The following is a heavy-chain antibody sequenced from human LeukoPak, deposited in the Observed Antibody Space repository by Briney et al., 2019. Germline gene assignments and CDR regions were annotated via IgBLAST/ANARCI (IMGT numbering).Heavy chain of an antibody. J-gene: IGHJ4*02. Sequence: GASVKVSCKASGYTFTRYYMHWVRQAPGQGIEWMGIIKPSGGSTRYAQKFQGRVTMTWDTSTSTVYMELSSLRSEDTAVYYCAREEEGGTFDYWGQGTLVTVSS. V-gene: IGHV1-46*01. CDR2: IKPSGGST. CDR1: GYTFTRYY. D-gene: IGHD3-16*01. CDR3: AREEEGGTFDY.